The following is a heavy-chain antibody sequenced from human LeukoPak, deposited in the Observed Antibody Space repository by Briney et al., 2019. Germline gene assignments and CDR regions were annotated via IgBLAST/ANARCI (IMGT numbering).Heavy chain of an antibody. D-gene: IGHD3-10*01. V-gene: IGHV1-2*02. CDR3: ARVMVRGVLFDY. CDR2: INPNSGGT. Sequence: GASVKVPCKASGYTFTGYYMHWVRQAPGQGLEWMGWINPNSGGTNYAQKFQGRVTMTRDTSISTAYMELSRLRSDDTAVYYCARVMVRGVLFDYWGQGTLVTVSS. J-gene: IGHJ4*02. CDR1: GYTFTGYY.